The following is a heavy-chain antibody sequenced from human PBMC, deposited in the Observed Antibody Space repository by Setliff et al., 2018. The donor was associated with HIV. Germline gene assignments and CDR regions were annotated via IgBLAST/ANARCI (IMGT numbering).Heavy chain of an antibody. D-gene: IGHD3-3*01. CDR1: GGSISNSNYF. V-gene: IGHV4-39*02. J-gene: IGHJ3*02. CDR3: ARSFSGRYFWSGYYTGPDPKGENAFDI. Sequence: ASETLSLTCTVSGGSISNSNYFWGWIRQPPGKGLEWIGRTYSSGSTYYQPSLRGRVSMSIDSSKNHFSLSLRYVTAADTAVYYCARSFSGRYFWSGYYTGPDPKGENAFDIWGQGTMVTVSS. CDR2: TYSSGST.